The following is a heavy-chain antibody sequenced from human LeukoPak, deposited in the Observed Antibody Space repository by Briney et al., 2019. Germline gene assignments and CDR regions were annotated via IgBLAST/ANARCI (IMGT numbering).Heavy chain of an antibody. D-gene: IGHD3-10*01. CDR1: GGSFSGYY. Sequence: SETLSLTCAVYGGSFSGYYWSWIRQPPGKGLEWIGEINHSGSTNYNPSLKSRVTISVDTSKNQFSLKLSSVTAADTAVYYCARHLGYYGSGTYRDAFDIWGQGTMVTVSS. CDR3: ARHLGYYGSGTYRDAFDI. V-gene: IGHV4-34*01. J-gene: IGHJ3*02. CDR2: INHSGST.